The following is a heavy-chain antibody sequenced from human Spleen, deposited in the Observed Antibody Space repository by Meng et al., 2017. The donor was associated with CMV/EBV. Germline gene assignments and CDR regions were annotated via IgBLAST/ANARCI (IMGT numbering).Heavy chain of an antibody. Sequence: ASVKVSCKASGYTFTSYDINWVRQAPGQGLEWMGWISAYKGKTNYVQKFQGRVTITTDESTSTAYMELSSLRSDDTAVYYCARGGGKTYYDFWSAYYMNWGQGTLVTVSS. CDR1: GYTFTSYD. V-gene: IGHV1-18*01. J-gene: IGHJ4*02. D-gene: IGHD3-3*01. CDR2: ISAYKGKT. CDR3: ARGGGKTYYDFWSAYYMN.